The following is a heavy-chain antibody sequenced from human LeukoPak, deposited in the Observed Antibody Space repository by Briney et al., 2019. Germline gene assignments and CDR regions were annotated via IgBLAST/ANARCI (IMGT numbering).Heavy chain of an antibody. CDR1: GGSFSGYY. Sequence: PSETLSLICAVYGGSFSGYYWSWIRQPPGKGLEWIGEINHSGSTNYNPSLKSRVTMSVDTSKNQFSLKLSSVTAADTAVYYCARDGGYSYADAFDIWGQGTMVTVSS. J-gene: IGHJ3*02. V-gene: IGHV4-34*01. CDR2: INHSGST. CDR3: ARDGGYSYADAFDI. D-gene: IGHD5-18*01.